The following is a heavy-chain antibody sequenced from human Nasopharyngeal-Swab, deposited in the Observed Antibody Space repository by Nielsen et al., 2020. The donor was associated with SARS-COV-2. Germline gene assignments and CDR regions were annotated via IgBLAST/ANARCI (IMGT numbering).Heavy chain of an antibody. D-gene: IGHD6-19*01. J-gene: IGHJ5*02. Sequence: GESLKISCAASGFTFSSYDMHWVRQATGKGLEWVSAIGTAGDTYYPGSVKGRFTISRDNAKNSLYLQMNSLRAEDTAVYYCARDSSGWFPWGQGTLVTVSS. CDR1: GFTFSSYD. CDR2: IGTAGDT. V-gene: IGHV3-13*01. CDR3: ARDSSGWFP.